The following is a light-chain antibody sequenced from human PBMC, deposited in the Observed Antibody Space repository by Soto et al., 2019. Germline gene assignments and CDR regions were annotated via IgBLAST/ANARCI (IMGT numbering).Light chain of an antibody. V-gene: IGLV2-18*02. Sequence: QSALTQPPSVSGSPGQSVTISCTGTSSDVGSYNSVSWYQQPPGTVPKLMIYEVSNRPSGVPGRFSGSKSGNTASLTISGLQAEDEADYYCSSYTRSNTYVFGTGTKVTVL. CDR3: SSYTRSNTYV. J-gene: IGLJ1*01. CDR2: EVS. CDR1: SSDVGSYNS.